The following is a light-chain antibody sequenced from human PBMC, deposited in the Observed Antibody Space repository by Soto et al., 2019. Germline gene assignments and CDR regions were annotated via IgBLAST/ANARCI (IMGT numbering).Light chain of an antibody. CDR1: SSNIGAGYN. CDR3: QSYDSSLSGWL. Sequence: QSVLTQPPSVSGAPGQRVTISCTGSSSNIGAGYNVHWYQQVPGTAPKLLIYGDSNRPSGVPDRFSGSKSGTSASLAITGLQAEDEADYYCQSYDSSLSGWLFGGGIQLTVL. CDR2: GDS. J-gene: IGLJ7*01. V-gene: IGLV1-40*01.